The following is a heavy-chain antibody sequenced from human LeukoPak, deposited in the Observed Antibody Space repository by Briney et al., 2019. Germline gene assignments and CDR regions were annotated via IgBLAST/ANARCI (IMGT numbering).Heavy chain of an antibody. CDR3: ARDNALMAARPELEDLYYFDY. D-gene: IGHD6-6*01. CDR2: ISSGAFTT. CDR1: GFTFSSYG. Sequence: QPGGSLRLSCAASGFTFSSYGMSWVRQAPGKGLEWVSAISSGAFTTYYADSVKGRFTISRDNAKNSLYLQMNSLRAEDTAVYYCARDNALMAARPELEDLYYFDYWGQGTLVTVSS. V-gene: IGHV3-23*01. J-gene: IGHJ4*02.